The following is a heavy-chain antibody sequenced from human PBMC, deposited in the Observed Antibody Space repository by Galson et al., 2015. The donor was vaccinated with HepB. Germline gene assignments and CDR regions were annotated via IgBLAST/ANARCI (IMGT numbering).Heavy chain of an antibody. V-gene: IGHV3-21*01. Sequence: SLRLSCAASGFTFSSYSMNWVRQAPGKGLEWVSSISSSSSYIYYADSVKGRFTISRDNSKNTLYLQMNSLRAEDTAVYYCARDKQYYDSSGQLDYWGQGTLVTVSS. D-gene: IGHD3-22*01. CDR2: ISSSSSYI. CDR1: GFTFSSYS. CDR3: ARDKQYYDSSGQLDY. J-gene: IGHJ4*02.